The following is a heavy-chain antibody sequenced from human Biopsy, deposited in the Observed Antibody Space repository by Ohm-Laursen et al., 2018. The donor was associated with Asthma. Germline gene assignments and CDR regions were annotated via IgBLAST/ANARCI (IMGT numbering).Heavy chain of an antibody. CDR2: IYYSGST. V-gene: IGHV4-61*08. CDR3: AGFCSGGNCPDH. Sequence: TLSLTCTVSGASISGGVYYCGWIRQPPGKGVEWIGHIYYSGSTNYQPSLKSRVTISADTSKNQFSLKLRSVTAADAAVYYCAGFCSGGNCPDHWGQGTLVTVSS. J-gene: IGHJ4*02. CDR1: GASISGGVYY. D-gene: IGHD2-15*01.